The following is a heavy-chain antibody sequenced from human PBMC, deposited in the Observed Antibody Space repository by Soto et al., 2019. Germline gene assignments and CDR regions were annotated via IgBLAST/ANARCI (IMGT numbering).Heavy chain of an antibody. V-gene: IGHV3-11*06. Sequence: QVHLVESGGGLVKPGGSLRLSCVASGFTFSDSYMSWVRQAPGNGLEWVSYISGSSGYTEYAASVRGRFTISRDNAKNSVYLEMNSLRAEDTALYYCAKRHGYNYFDLWGQGALVTVSS. D-gene: IGHD5-12*01. CDR3: AKRHGYNYFDL. J-gene: IGHJ4*02. CDR2: ISGSSGYT. CDR1: GFTFSDSY.